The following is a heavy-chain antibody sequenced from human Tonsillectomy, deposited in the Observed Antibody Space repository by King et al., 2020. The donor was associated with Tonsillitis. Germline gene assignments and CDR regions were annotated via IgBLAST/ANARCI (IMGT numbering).Heavy chain of an antibody. V-gene: IGHV4-4*07. CDR2: IHTTGST. J-gene: IGHJ4*02. D-gene: IGHD2-2*01. CDR1: GASMSSYY. CDR3: ARDQPVGSTRFDY. Sequence: VQLQESGPGLVKPSETLSLTCTVSGASMSSYYWSWIRQPAEEGLEWIGRIHTTGSTNYNPSLESRVTMSVDTSKNQFSLKLTSMTAADTAGYYCARDQPVGSTRFDYWGQGILVTVSS.